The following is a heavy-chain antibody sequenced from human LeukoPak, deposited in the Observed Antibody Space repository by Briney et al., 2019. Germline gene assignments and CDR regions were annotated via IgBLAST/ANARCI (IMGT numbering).Heavy chain of an antibody. CDR3: ARDQDDYVWGSYRYTSGLDY. D-gene: IGHD3-16*02. CDR2: ISYDGSNK. CDR1: GFTFSSYS. Sequence: GGSLRLSCAASGFTFSSYSMNWVRQAPGKGLEWVAVISYDGSNKYYADSVKGRFTISRDNSKNTLYLQMNSLRAEDTAVYYCARDQDDYVWGSYRYTSGLDYWGQGTLVTVSS. V-gene: IGHV3-30*03. J-gene: IGHJ4*02.